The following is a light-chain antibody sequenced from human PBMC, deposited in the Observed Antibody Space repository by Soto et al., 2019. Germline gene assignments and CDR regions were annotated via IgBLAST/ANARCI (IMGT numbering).Light chain of an antibody. CDR1: SSGVGGYNY. Sequence: QSALTQPASVSGCPGQSITIACTGTSSGVGGYNYVSWYQQHPGKAPKLMIYEVSNRPSGVSNRFSGSKSGNTASLTISGLQAEDEADYYCSSYTSSSTLYVFGTGTKVTVL. V-gene: IGLV2-14*01. J-gene: IGLJ1*01. CDR3: SSYTSSSTLYV. CDR2: EVS.